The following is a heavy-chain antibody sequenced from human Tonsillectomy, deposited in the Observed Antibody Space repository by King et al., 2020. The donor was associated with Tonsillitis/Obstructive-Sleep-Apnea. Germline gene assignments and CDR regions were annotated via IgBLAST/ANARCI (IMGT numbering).Heavy chain of an antibody. J-gene: IGHJ6*02. Sequence: VQLQESGPGLVKSSETLSLTCTVSGGSISSFYWSWVRQPPGKGMEWIGYISDSGSTKYNPSLKSRVTISLDTSKNQFSLKVNAVTAADTAVYYCARGNRGVGDGWGQGTTVTVSS. D-gene: IGHD3-10*01. CDR1: GGSISSFY. CDR3: ARGNRGVGDG. CDR2: ISDSGST. V-gene: IGHV4-59*12.